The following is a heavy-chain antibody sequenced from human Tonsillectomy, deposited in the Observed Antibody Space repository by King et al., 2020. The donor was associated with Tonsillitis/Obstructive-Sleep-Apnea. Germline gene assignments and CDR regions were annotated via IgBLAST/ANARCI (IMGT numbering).Heavy chain of an antibody. D-gene: IGHD2-2*02. V-gene: IGHV3-9*01. CDR3: AKDTSLGYCSSTSCHRNAFDI. CDR1: GFTFDDYA. Sequence: EVQLVESGGGLVQPGRSLRLSCAASGFTFDDYAMHWVRQAPGKGLEWVSGISWNSGSIGYADSVKGRFTISRENAKNSLYLQMNSLRAEDTALYYCAKDTSLGYCSSTSCHRNAFDIWGQGTMVTVSS. CDR2: ISWNSGSI. J-gene: IGHJ3*02.